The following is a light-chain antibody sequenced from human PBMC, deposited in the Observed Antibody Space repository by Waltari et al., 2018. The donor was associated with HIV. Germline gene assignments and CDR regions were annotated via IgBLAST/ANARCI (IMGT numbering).Light chain of an antibody. Sequence: QSVLTQPPSVSGSPGQRVTISCSGGTSNIGRSTVNWYQQVPGTAPKLLIYSHHLLPPGVPDRVSGSKSGTAASLAISGLQAGDEAEYYWAAWDVSLQGYVFGTGSKVTVL. V-gene: IGLV1-44*01. CDR2: SHH. J-gene: IGLJ1*01. CDR1: TSNIGRST. CDR3: AAWDVSLQGYV.